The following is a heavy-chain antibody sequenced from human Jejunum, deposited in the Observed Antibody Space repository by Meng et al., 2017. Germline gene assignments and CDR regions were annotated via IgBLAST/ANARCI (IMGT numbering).Heavy chain of an antibody. Sequence: GESLKISCAGSGFTVSSNHMSWVRQAPGKGLEWVSVINSAGTTHYADSVKGRFSISRDKSKITLYLHMNSLPAEDTAVYYCARHGTLYDSSWHGALDLWGQGTMVTVSS. CDR1: GFTVSSNH. J-gene: IGHJ3*01. V-gene: IGHV3-66*02. CDR3: ARHGTLYDSSWHGALDL. D-gene: IGHD3-22*01. CDR2: INSAGTT.